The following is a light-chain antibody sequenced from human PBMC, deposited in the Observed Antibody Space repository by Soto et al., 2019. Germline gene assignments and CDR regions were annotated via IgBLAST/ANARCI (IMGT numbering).Light chain of an antibody. CDR1: QTLRRTY. CDR2: GAS. V-gene: IGKV3-20*01. J-gene: IGKJ2*01. Sequence: EIVLMQSPGTLSLSPGERATLSCRASQTLRRTYIAWYQQKPGQAPRVLIYGASKRATGIPDRFSGSRSGTDFSLTISRLEPEDFAVYYCHQYDNAPQTYGQGTKVDIK. CDR3: HQYDNAPQT.